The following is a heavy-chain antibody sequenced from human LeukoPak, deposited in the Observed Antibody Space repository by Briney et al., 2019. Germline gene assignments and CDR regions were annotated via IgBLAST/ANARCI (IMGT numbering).Heavy chain of an antibody. J-gene: IGHJ4*02. D-gene: IGHD3-16*01. CDR1: GGSISSSSYY. Sequence: PSETLSLTCTVSGGSISSSSYYWGWIRQPPGKGLEWIGSIYYSGSTYYNPSLKSRVTISVDTSKNQFSLKLSSVTAADTAVYYCAGHYVFVRGGSSFDYWGQGTLVTVSS. V-gene: IGHV4-39*01. CDR3: AGHYVFVRGGSSFDY. CDR2: IYYSGST.